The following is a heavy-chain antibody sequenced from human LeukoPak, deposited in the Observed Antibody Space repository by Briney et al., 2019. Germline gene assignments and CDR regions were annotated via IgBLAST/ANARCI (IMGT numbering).Heavy chain of an antibody. J-gene: IGHJ6*03. CDR3: ARGVYSSSPPGYYYYMDV. CDR1: GGSISSGSYY. CDR2: IYTSGST. Sequence: SETLSLTCTVSGGSISSGSYYWSWIRQPAGKGLEWIGRIYTSGSTNYNPSLKSQVTISVDTSKNQFSLKLSSVTAADTAVYYCARGVYSSSPPGYYYYMDVWGKGTTVTVSS. V-gene: IGHV4-61*02. D-gene: IGHD6-6*01.